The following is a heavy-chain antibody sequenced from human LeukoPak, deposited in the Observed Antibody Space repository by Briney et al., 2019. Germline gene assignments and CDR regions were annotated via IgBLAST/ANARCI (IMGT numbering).Heavy chain of an antibody. CDR3: ARESRGGSYYFDY. J-gene: IGHJ4*02. D-gene: IGHD1-26*01. Sequence: SETLSLTCTVSGGSVSSGSYYWSWIRQPPGKGLEWIGYIYYSGSTNYNPSLKSRVPISVDTSKNQFSPKLSSVTAADTAVYYCARESRGGSYYFDYWGQGTLVTVSS. CDR1: GGSVSSGSYY. CDR2: IYYSGST. V-gene: IGHV4-61*01.